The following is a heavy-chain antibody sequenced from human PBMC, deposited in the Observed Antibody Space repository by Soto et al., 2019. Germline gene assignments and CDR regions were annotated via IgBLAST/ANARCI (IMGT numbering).Heavy chain of an antibody. D-gene: IGHD6-13*01. CDR1: GFTFSSYS. CDR2: ISSSSSYT. V-gene: IGHV3-21*04. J-gene: IGHJ4*02. Sequence: GGSLRLSCAASGFTFSSYSMNWVRQAPGKGLEWVSSISSSSSYTYYADSVKGRFTIYRDNSMNTLYLQMNTLRVEDTAVYYCAKVSSSWYAGFFDLWGQGTLVTVSS. CDR3: AKVSSSWYAGFFDL.